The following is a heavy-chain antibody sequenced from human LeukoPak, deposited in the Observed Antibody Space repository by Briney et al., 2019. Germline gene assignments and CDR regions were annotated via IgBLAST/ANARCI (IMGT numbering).Heavy chain of an antibody. CDR2: ISSSSSHI. J-gene: IGHJ4*02. V-gene: IGHV3-21*01. CDR1: GFTFSSYS. Sequence: GGSLRLSCAASGFTFSSYSMNWVRQAPGKGLEWVSSISSSSSHIYYADSVKGRFTISRDNAKNSLYLQMNSLRAEDTAVYYCARDRTSSGWYYFDYWGQGTLVTVSS. CDR3: ARDRTSSGWYYFDY. D-gene: IGHD6-19*01.